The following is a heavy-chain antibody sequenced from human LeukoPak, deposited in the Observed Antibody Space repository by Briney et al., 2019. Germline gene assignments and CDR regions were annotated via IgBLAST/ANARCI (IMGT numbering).Heavy chain of an antibody. D-gene: IGHD3-10*01. Sequence: GGSLRLSCAASGFPLSSHAMSWVRQAPGKGLEWVSATSSSDAGTYYADSVKGRFTVSRDNSKNTVYLQMNSLRAEDTAVYYCAKGPRTVRFGDRHKGMFDYWGQGTLVTVSS. V-gene: IGHV3-23*01. J-gene: IGHJ4*02. CDR3: AKGPRTVRFGDRHKGMFDY. CDR2: TSSSDAGT. CDR1: GFPLSSHA.